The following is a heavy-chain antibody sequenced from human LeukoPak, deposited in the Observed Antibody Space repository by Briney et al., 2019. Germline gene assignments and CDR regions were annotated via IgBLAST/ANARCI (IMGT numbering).Heavy chain of an antibody. Sequence: GGSLRLSCAASGFTFKSYAMTWVRQAPGKGLEWVSAIGGGGDKVFYADSVKGRSTNSRDNSKQTLYLQMNSLGAADTAVYYCAKVSSGEHTFWSDFSQDKWFDPWGLGTLVTVAS. CDR1: GFTFKSYA. CDR3: AKVSSGEHTFWSDFSQDKWFDP. J-gene: IGHJ5*02. CDR2: IGGGGDKV. V-gene: IGHV3-23*01. D-gene: IGHD3-3*01.